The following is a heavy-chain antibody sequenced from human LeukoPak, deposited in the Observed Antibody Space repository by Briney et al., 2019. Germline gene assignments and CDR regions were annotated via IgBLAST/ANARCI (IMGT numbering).Heavy chain of an antibody. CDR2: IYTSGTT. V-gene: IGHV4-4*07. CDR1: GVSLSGDY. Sequence: SETLSLTCTVSGVSLSGDYWSWIRQPAGKGLEWIGRIYTSGTTNYNPTLKSRVTMSVDTSNNQFSLNLRSVTAADTAVYYCARRRTAAASGYFDYWGQGILVTVSS. D-gene: IGHD6-13*01. CDR3: ARRRTAAASGYFDY. J-gene: IGHJ4*02.